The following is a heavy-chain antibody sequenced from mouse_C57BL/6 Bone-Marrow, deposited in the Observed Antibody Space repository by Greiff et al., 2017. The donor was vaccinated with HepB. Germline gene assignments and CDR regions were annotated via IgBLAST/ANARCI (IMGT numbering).Heavy chain of an antibody. CDR3: ARGGVSGSSPLFDY. D-gene: IGHD1-1*01. Sequence: QVQLQQSGPELVKPGASVKISCKASGYAFSSSWMNWVKQRPGKGLEWIGRIYPGDGDTNYNGKFKGKATLTADKSSSTAYMQLSSLTSEDSAVYFCARGGVSGSSPLFDYWGQGTTLTVSS. CDR2: IYPGDGDT. J-gene: IGHJ2*01. CDR1: GYAFSSSW. V-gene: IGHV1-82*01.